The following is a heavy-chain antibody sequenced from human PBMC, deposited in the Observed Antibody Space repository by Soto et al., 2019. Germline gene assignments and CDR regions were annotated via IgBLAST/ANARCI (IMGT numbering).Heavy chain of an antibody. Sequence: SETLSLTCTVSGGSISNNYWSWIRQPPGKGLEWIGYIFYTGRANYNASLKSRVSISLDTSNYQFSLKLSSVTAADTAVYYCARDGDGRMTTNPHYYNGMDVWGPGTTVTAP. J-gene: IGHJ6*02. CDR2: IFYTGRA. CDR3: ARDGDGRMTTNPHYYNGMDV. V-gene: IGHV4-59*01. D-gene: IGHD4-4*01. CDR1: GGSISNNY.